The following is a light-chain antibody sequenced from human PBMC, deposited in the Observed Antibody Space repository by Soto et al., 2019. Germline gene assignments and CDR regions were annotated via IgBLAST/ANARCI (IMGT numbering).Light chain of an antibody. Sequence: DIVITHTPLSLPVTPVDPASISFMSSQSLLGNDDGNTYLDWYLQKPGQSPQLLIYMLSYRASGVPDRFSGSGSGTDFTLKISRVEAEDFGIYYCMKRIAFPINFGQGTRLAIK. V-gene: IGKV2-40*01. CDR1: QSLLGNDDGNTY. CDR3: MKRIAFPIN. J-gene: IGKJ5*01. CDR2: MLS.